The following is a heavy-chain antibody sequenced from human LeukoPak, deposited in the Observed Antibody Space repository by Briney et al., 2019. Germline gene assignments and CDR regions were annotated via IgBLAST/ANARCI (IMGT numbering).Heavy chain of an antibody. D-gene: IGHD5-12*01. Sequence: PGGSLRLSCAASGFTFSDYYMSWIRQAPGKGLEWVSYISSSSSYTNYADSVKGRFTISRDNAKNSLYLQMNSLRAEDTAVYYCARVGGYSGYDSPLGIYFDYWGQGTLVTVPS. V-gene: IGHV3-11*06. J-gene: IGHJ4*02. CDR3: ARVGGYSGYDSPLGIYFDY. CDR1: GFTFSDYY. CDR2: ISSSSSYT.